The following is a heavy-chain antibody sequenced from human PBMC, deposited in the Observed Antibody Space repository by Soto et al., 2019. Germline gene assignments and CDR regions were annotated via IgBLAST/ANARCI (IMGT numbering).Heavy chain of an antibody. V-gene: IGHV1-8*01. J-gene: IGHJ6*04. D-gene: IGHD3-3*01. CDR2: MNPNRGNT. CDR3: AIVLLFDFWSGYYAV. Sequence: ASVKVSCKASGYTFTSYDINWVRQATGQGIEWMGWMNPNRGNTGYAQKFQGRVTMTRNTSISTAYMELSSLRSEDTAVYYCAIVLLFDFWSGYYAVWGKGTKVTVSS. CDR1: GYTFTSYD.